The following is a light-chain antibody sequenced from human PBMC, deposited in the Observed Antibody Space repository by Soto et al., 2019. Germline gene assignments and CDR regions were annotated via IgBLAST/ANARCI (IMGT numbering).Light chain of an antibody. V-gene: IGKV3-11*01. CDR1: QSVSSY. J-gene: IGKJ2*01. Sequence: EIVLTQSPATLSLSPGARATLSCRASQSVSSYLAGYQQKPGQAPRLLIYDASKRAATIPARFSGSGSGTDFTLTISSLEPEDFAVYYCQHRNNWPRYTFGQGTKLEIK. CDR3: QHRNNWPRYT. CDR2: DAS.